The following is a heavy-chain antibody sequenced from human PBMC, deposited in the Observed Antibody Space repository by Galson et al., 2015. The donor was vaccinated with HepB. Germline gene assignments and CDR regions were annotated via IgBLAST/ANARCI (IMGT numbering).Heavy chain of an antibody. Sequence: QSGAEVKKPGESLRISCKGSGYSFTSYWISWVRQMPGKGLEWMGRIDPSDSYTNYSPSFQGHVTISADKSISTAYLQWSSLKASDTAMYYCARHPMVRGVTIGRWFDPWGQGTLVTVSS. CDR2: IDPSDSYT. CDR1: GYSFTSYW. V-gene: IGHV5-10-1*01. J-gene: IGHJ5*02. D-gene: IGHD3-10*01. CDR3: ARHPMVRGVTIGRWFDP.